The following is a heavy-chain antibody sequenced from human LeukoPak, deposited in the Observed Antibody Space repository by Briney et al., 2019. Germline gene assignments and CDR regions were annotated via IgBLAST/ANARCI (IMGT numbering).Heavy chain of an antibody. CDR2: ISGRTGAT. CDR1: GFTFTTNA. J-gene: IGHJ4*02. Sequence: GGSLRLSCTASGFTFTTNAMSWVRQAPGKGLEWVSAISGRTGATYYADSEKGRFTISRDNSKSTLYLQMDSLRAEDTAVYYCAKCGNSGCHLIDYWGQGTLVTVSS. CDR3: AKCGNSGCHLIDY. D-gene: IGHD5-12*01. V-gene: IGHV3-23*01.